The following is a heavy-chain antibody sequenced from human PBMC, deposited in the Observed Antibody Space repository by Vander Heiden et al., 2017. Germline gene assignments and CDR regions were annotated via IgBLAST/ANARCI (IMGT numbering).Heavy chain of an antibody. CDR2: ISAYNGNT. CDR1: AHTFTSYG. J-gene: IGHJ4*02. Sequence: QVHLVQSAAVVKKPGASVKVPCKASAHTFTSYGIRWVRQAPEQGLEWMGWISAYNGNTNYAQKLQGRVTMTTDTSTSTAYMELRGLRSDDTAVYYWARVVGYYYDSSGYLDFDYWGQRTLVTVSS. CDR3: ARVVGYYYDSSGYLDFDY. V-gene: IGHV1-18*01. D-gene: IGHD3-22*01.